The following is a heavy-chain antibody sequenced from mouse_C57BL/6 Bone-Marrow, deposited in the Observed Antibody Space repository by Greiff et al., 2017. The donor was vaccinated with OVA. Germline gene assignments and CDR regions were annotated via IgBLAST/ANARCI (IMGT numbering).Heavy chain of an antibody. Sequence: VKLMESGAELARPGASVKLSCKASGYTFTSYGISWVKQRTGQGLEWIGEIYPRSGNTYYNEKFKGKATLTADKSSSTAYMELRSLTSEDSAVYFCARYGYYGSSYGDYWGQGTTLTVSS. D-gene: IGHD1-1*01. CDR2: IYPRSGNT. V-gene: IGHV1-81*01. CDR3: ARYGYYGSSYGDY. CDR1: GYTFTSYG. J-gene: IGHJ2*01.